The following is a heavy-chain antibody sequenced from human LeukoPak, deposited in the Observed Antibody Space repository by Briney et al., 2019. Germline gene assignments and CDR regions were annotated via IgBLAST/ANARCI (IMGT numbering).Heavy chain of an antibody. CDR3: AKSLVRWAFDY. CDR1: GFTFRNYD. V-gene: IGHV3-23*01. Sequence: GGSLRLSCAASGFTFRNYDLSWVRQAPGKGLEWVSSLTTDGGSTEYADSVKGRFTISRDNSKNTLYLQMNSLRAEDTALYYCAKSLVRWAFDYWGQGTLVTVSS. D-gene: IGHD4-23*01. CDR2: LTTDGGST. J-gene: IGHJ4*02.